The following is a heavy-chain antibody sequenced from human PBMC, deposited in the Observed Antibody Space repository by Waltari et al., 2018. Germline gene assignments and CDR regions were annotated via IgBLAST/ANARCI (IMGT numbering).Heavy chain of an antibody. Sequence: EVQLVESVGGLLQPGGSLRLSCAASGFTFSSYSINWFLQAPGKGLEGVSYISSSSSTIYYAESGKGRLTICRDKAKNVLYLQMKRMREEDTAVYDCEREGVNNYGMDVWGQGNTVTVSS. D-gene: IGHD2-8*01. CDR2: ISSSSSTI. J-gene: IGHJ6*02. CDR1: GFTFSSYS. V-gene: IGHV3-48*02. CDR3: EREGVNNYGMDV.